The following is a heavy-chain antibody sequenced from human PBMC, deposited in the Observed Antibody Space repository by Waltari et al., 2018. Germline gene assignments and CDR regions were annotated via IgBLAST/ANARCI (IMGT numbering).Heavy chain of an antibody. V-gene: IGHV3-23*01. J-gene: IGHJ4*02. CDR2: ITGIGNI. CDR3: ARDVPPATAGTMFDY. CDR1: GFTLRAHA. D-gene: IGHD6-19*01. Sequence: EVQLLESGGGLVQPGGSLRLSREVSGFTLRAHAIRWVRRPPGKGLEWVSAITGIGNIHYADSVRGRFTISRDISQNTVFLQLSSLRAEDTALYYCARDVPPATAGTMFDYRGRGTLVTVSS.